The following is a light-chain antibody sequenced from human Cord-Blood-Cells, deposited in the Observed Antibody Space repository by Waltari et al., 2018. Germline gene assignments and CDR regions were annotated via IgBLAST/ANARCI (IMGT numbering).Light chain of an antibody. CDR1: SSDVGSYNL. CDR3: CSYAGSSTWV. V-gene: IGLV2-23*01. J-gene: IGLJ3*02. Sequence: QSALTQPASVSGSPGQSITISCTGTSSDVGSYNLGSWYQQHPGKAPKLMIYEGSKRPSGVSNRFSGSKSGNTASLTISGLQAEDEADYYCCSYAGSSTWVFSGGTKLTVL. CDR2: EGS.